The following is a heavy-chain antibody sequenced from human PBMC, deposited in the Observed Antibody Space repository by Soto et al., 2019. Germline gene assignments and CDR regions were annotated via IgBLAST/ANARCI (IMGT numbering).Heavy chain of an antibody. V-gene: IGHV1-46*01. CDR1: GYSFTSHY. CDR2: IYPGGVNI. D-gene: IGHD3-10*01. J-gene: IGHJ4*02. CDR3: ARGVGSGSYYNHPFDY. Sequence: ASVKVSCKAIGYSFTSHYMHWVRQAPGQGLGWMGTIYPGGVNIGYAQKFKGRVTMTTDTSTSTAYMELRSLRSDDTAVYYCARGVGSGSYYNHPFDYWGQG.